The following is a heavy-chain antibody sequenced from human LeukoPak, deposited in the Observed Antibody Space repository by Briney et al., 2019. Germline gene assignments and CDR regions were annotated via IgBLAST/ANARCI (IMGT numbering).Heavy chain of an antibody. J-gene: IGHJ4*02. CDR1: GFTFGSNW. D-gene: IGHD6-13*01. Sequence: GGSLRLSCAASGFTFGSNWMTWVRQAPEKGLEWVAKIKPDGSDEDYVDSVKGRFTISRDNAKNLLYLQMTGLRAEDTAVHYCARNTVAAAGDSWGQGTLVTVSS. V-gene: IGHV3-7*01. CDR3: ARNTVAAAGDS. CDR2: IKPDGSDE.